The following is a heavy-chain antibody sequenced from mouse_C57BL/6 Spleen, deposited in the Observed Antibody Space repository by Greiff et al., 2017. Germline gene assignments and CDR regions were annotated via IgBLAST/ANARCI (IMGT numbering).Heavy chain of an antibody. CDR3: AREGGDYEGFDY. CDR2: ISYDGSN. CDR1: GYSITSGYY. V-gene: IGHV3-6*01. Sequence: EVKLQESGPGLVKPSQSLSLTCSVTGYSITSGYYWNWIRQFPGNKLEWMGYISYDGSNNYNPSLKNRISITRDTSKNQFFLKLNSVTTEDTATYYCAREGGDYEGFDYWGQGTTLTVSS. D-gene: IGHD2-4*01. J-gene: IGHJ2*01.